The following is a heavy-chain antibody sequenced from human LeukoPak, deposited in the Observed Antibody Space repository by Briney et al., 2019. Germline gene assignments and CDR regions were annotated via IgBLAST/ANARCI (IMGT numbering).Heavy chain of an antibody. V-gene: IGHV4-39*01. D-gene: IGHD6-19*01. CDR2: IYYSGST. J-gene: IGHJ4*02. CDR1: GGSISSSSYY. Sequence: SETLSLTCTVSGGSISSSSYYWGWIRQPPGKGLEWIGSIYYSGSTYYNPSLKSRVTISADTSKNQFSLKLSSVTAADTAVYYCARLEGDSSGWYASFDYWGQGTLVTVSS. CDR3: ARLEGDSSGWYASFDY.